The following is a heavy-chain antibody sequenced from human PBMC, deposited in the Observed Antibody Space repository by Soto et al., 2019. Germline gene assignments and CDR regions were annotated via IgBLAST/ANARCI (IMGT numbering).Heavy chain of an antibody. CDR3: AREGCSGNYRYYAIDV. D-gene: IGHD3-10*02. V-gene: IGHV1-69*12. J-gene: IGHJ6*02. CDR2: IIPIFGTA. CDR1: GGTFSSYA. Sequence: QVQLVQSGAEVKKPGSSVKVSCKASGGTFSSYAISWVRQAPGQGLEWMGGIIPIFGTANYAQKFQGRVTITADAPTTTAYMALSSLRSEATAVYYCAREGCSGNYRYYAIDVWGQVTTVTVSS.